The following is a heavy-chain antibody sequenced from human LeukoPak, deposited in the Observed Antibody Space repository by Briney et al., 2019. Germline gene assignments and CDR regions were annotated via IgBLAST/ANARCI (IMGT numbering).Heavy chain of an antibody. CDR1: GFTFSSYS. CDR2: ISRGSRTI. J-gene: IGHJ4*02. D-gene: IGHD6-13*01. V-gene: IGHV3-48*01. CDR3: ARDSYSSSRNDY. Sequence: GGSLRLSCAASGFTFSSYSMNWVRPAPGKGLEWVSNISRGSRTIYYSDSVKGRFTISRDNAKNSLYLQMNSLRTEDTAVYFCARDSYSSSRNDYWGQGTLVTVSS.